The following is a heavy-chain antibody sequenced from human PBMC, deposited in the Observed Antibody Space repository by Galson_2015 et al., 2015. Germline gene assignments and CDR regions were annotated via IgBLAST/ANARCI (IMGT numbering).Heavy chain of an antibody. CDR1: GFTFSNAW. CDR2: IKSKTDGGTT. Sequence: LRLSCAASGFTFSNAWMSWVRQAPGKGLEWVGRIKSKTDGGTTDYAAPVKGRFTISRDDSKNTLYLQMNSLKTEDTAVYYCTTDAGYRVDVEAFDIWGQGTMVTVSS. V-gene: IGHV3-15*01. CDR3: TTDAGYRVDVEAFDI. J-gene: IGHJ3*02. D-gene: IGHD3-16*02.